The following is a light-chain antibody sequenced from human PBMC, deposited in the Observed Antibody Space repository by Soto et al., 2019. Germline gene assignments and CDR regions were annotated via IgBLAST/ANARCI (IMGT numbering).Light chain of an antibody. J-gene: IGKJ2*01. CDR1: QSVSSSY. Sequence: EIVLTQSPGTLSLSPGERATLSCRASQSVSSSYLAWYQQKPGQAPRLLIYGASSRATGIPDRFSGSGSGTXFTLTISXXEPXDFXXXXCQQYGSSPLMYTFGQGTKLEIK. CDR3: QQYGSSPLMYT. V-gene: IGKV3-20*01. CDR2: GAS.